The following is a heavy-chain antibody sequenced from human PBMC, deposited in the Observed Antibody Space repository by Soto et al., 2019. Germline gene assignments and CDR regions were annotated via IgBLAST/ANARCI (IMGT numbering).Heavy chain of an antibody. CDR3: ARGRYGDY. Sequence: QAHLVQSGAEVKKPGASVKVSCKGSGYAFTTYGITWVRQAPGQGLEWRGWISAHNGNTNYAQKLQGRVTAYMELRSLRSDVTAVYYCARGRYGDYWGQGALVTVSS. J-gene: IGHJ4*02. V-gene: IGHV1-18*01. CDR1: GYAFTTYG. CDR2: ISAHNGNT. D-gene: IGHD1-1*01.